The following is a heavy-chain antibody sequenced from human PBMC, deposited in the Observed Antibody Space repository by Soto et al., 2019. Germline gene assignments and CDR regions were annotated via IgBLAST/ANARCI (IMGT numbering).Heavy chain of an antibody. Sequence: ASVKVSCKASGGTFSSYAISWVRQAPGQGLEWMGGIIPIFGTADYAQKFQGRVTITADESTSTAYMELSSLRSEDTAVYYCARDTIVRPAARNYYYYCGMDVWGQGTTVTVSS. CDR3: ARDTIVRPAARNYYYYCGMDV. J-gene: IGHJ6*02. CDR2: IIPIFGTA. D-gene: IGHD2-2*01. CDR1: GGTFSSYA. V-gene: IGHV1-69*13.